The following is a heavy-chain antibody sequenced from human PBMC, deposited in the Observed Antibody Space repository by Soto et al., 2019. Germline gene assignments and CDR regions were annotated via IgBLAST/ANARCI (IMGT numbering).Heavy chain of an antibody. D-gene: IGHD5-12*01. CDR3: ARGLRGVLDY. CDR2: ISNDENIK. CDR1: GFNFGNFV. Sequence: GGSLRLSCVASGFNFGNFVMHWVRQAPGKGLEWLTVISNDENIKQDSVRGRFAIARDNSKNTLYLHLTSLRAEDTAIYYCARGLRGVLDYWGQGPMVTV. J-gene: IGHJ4*02. V-gene: IGHV3-30*12.